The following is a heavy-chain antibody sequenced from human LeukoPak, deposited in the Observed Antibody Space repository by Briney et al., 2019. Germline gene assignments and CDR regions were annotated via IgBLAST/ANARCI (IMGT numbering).Heavy chain of an antibody. CDR1: GFTFSTYA. V-gene: IGHV3-23*01. D-gene: IGHD2-21*02. Sequence: GGSLRLSCAASGFTFSTYAMTWVRQAPGKGLEWVSSITGTGDGTSAADSVKGRFTISRDNSKNTLYLQMNSLRAGDTAVYYCAKLGDWDAFDIWGQGTMVTVSS. J-gene: IGHJ3*02. CDR3: AKLGDWDAFDI. CDR2: ITGTGDGT.